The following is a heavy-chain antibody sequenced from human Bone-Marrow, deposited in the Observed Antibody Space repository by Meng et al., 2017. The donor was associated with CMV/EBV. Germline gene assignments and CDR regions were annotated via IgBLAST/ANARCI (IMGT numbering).Heavy chain of an antibody. CDR1: GFTFDDYG. CDR3: ARGGHYYYGMDV. J-gene: IGHJ6*02. Sequence: ESLKISCAASGFTFDDYGMSWVRQAPGKGLEWIGEINHSGSTNYNPSLKSRVTISVDTSKNQFSLKLSSVTAADTAVYYCARGGHYYYGMDVWGQGTTVTVSS. V-gene: IGHV4-34*01. CDR2: INHSGST.